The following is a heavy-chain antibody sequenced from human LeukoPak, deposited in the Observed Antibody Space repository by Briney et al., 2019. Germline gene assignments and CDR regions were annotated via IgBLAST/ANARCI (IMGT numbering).Heavy chain of an antibody. CDR1: GYTFTGYY. J-gene: IGHJ4*02. CDR3: AREGWYDSSGYNDY. Sequence: ASVKVSCKASGYTFTGYYMHWVRQAPGQGLEWMGWINPNSGGTKNAQKFQGRVTMTRDTSISTAYMELSRLRSDDTAVYYCAREGWYDSSGYNDYWGQGTLVTVSS. V-gene: IGHV1-2*02. CDR2: INPNSGGT. D-gene: IGHD3-22*01.